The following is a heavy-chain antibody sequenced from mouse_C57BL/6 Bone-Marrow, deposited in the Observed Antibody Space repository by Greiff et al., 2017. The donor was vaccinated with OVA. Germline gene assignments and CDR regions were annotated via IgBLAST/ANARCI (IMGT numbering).Heavy chain of an antibody. V-gene: IGHV1-55*01. D-gene: IGHD4-1*01. J-gene: IGHJ1*03. CDR3: AREELGRGWYFDV. CDR1: GYTFTSYW. Sequence: QVQLKESGAELVKPGASVKMSCKASGYTFTSYWITWVKQRPGQGLEWIGDIYPGSGSTNYNEKFKSKATLTVDTSSSTAYMQLSSLTTEDSAVYYCAREELGRGWYFDVWGTGTTVTVSS. CDR2: IYPGSGST.